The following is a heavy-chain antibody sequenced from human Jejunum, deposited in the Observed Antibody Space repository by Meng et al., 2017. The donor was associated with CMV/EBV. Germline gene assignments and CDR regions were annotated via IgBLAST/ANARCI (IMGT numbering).Heavy chain of an antibody. CDR2: ISFDGSNK. CDR3: ARDPSMRVTLDS. Sequence: QEQLVESGGGVVQPGRXXGLSCAASGFTFSNYGLEWVRQAPGKGLEWVAIISFDGSNKYYSDSVKGRFTISRDDSKNTLYLQMNSLRTEDTAVYYCARDPSMRVTLDSWGPGTLVTVSS. V-gene: IGHV3-30-3*01. D-gene: IGHD4-11*01. J-gene: IGHJ4*02. CDR1: GFTFSNYG.